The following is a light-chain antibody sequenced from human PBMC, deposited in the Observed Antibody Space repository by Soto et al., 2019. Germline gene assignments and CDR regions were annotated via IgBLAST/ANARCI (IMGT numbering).Light chain of an antibody. J-gene: IGKJ5*01. CDR2: GAS. CDR1: QSVSSSY. V-gene: IGKV3-20*01. Sequence: EIVLTQSPGTLSLSPEAVATLSCRASQSVSSSYIAWYQQRPGQTPSLLIYGASTRATGIPDRFSGSGSGTHFTLTISRLEPGDFAVYYCQHFGGTTFTFGQGTRL. CDR3: QHFGGTTFT.